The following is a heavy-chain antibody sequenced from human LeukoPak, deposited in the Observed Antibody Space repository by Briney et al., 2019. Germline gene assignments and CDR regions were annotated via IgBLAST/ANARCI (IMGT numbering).Heavy chain of an antibody. CDR2: MNPNSGNT. V-gene: IGHV1-8*01. CDR3: ARGQGARITIFGVVIRLRFDY. J-gene: IGHJ4*02. Sequence: ASVKVSCKASGYTFTSYDINWVRQATGQGLEWMGWMNPNSGNTGYAQKFQGRVTMTRNTSISTAYMELSSLRSEDTAVYYCARGQGARITIFGVVIRLRFDYWGRGTLVTVSS. D-gene: IGHD3-3*01. CDR1: GYTFTSYD.